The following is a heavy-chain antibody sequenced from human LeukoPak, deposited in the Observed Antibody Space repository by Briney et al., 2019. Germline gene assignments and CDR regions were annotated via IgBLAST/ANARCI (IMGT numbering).Heavy chain of an antibody. CDR2: INPSGSST. CDR1: GYTFASHY. J-gene: IGHJ5*02. Sequence: ASVKVSCKASGYTFASHYMHWVRQAPGQGLEWMGLINPSGSSTLYAQKFQGRVTMTRDMSTTTDYMELSSLRSEDTAVYYCARDNSVGDIAWWFDPWGQGTLVTVSS. V-gene: IGHV1-46*01. D-gene: IGHD3-16*02. CDR3: ARDNSVGDIAWWFDP.